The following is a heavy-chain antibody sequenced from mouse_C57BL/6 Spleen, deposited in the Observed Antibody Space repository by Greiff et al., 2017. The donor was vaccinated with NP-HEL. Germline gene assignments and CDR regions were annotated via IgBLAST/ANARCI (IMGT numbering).Heavy chain of an antibody. CDR2: IYPGDGDT. CDR1: GYAFSSSW. V-gene: IGHV1-82*01. J-gene: IGHJ2*01. CDR3: ARSPYYYGSSEYFDY. Sequence: VQGVESGPELVKPGASVKISCKASGYAFSSSWMNWVKQRPGKGLEWIGRIYPGDGDTNYNGKFKGKATLTADKSSSTAYMQLSSLTSEDSAVYFCARSPYYYGSSEYFDYWGQGTTLTVSS. D-gene: IGHD1-1*01.